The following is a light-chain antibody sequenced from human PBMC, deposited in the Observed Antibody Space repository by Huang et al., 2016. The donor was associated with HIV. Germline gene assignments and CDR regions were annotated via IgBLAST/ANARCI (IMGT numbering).Light chain of an antibody. J-gene: IGKJ1*01. Sequence: EIVLTQSPGVLSLSPGNRATLSCRASQSVSGAYLAWYQQTPGQAPRRVIYDASSRATGIPDRFTGSGSVTEFTLTITRLEPEDCAVYFCHHYGPSSSTFGQGTKV. CDR2: DAS. CDR1: QSVSGAY. V-gene: IGKV3-20*01. CDR3: HHYGPSSST.